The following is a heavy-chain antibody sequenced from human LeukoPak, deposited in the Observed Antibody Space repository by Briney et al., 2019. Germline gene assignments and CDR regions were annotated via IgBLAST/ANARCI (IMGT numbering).Heavy chain of an antibody. J-gene: IGHJ5*01. D-gene: IGHD2-2*01. CDR1: GFTFSTYS. Sequence: GGSLRLSCAASGFTFSTYSMNWVRQAPGKGLEWVSFISSSSEYIYYADSVKGRFIISRDNAKNSLYLQMNSLRAEDTAVYYCARAGKPATDDNWFDSWGQGTLVTVSS. V-gene: IGHV3-21*04. CDR3: ARAGKPATDDNWFDS. CDR2: ISSSSEYI.